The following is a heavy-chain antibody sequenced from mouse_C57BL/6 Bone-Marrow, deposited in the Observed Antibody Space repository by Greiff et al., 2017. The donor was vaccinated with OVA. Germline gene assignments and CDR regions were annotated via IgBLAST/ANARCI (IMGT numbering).Heavy chain of an antibody. CDR3: ARANGYWDY. J-gene: IGHJ2*01. CDR1: GYTFTSYW. CDR2: IDPSDSYT. Sequence: QVQLQQPGAELVRPGTSVKLSCKASGYTFTSYWMHWVKQRPGQGLEWIGVIDPSDSYTNYNQKFKGKATLTVDTSSSTAYMQLSSLTSEDSAVYYCARANGYWDYWGQGTTLTVSS. D-gene: IGHD2-3*01. V-gene: IGHV1-59*01.